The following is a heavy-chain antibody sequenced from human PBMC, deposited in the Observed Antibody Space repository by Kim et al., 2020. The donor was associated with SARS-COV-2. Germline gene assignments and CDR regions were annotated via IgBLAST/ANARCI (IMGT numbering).Heavy chain of an antibody. CDR2: ISGSGGST. Sequence: GGSLRLSCAASGFTFSSYAMSWVRQAPGKGLEWVSAISGSGGSTYYADSVKGRFTISRDNSKNTLYLQMNSLRAEDTAVYYCAKVPRITIFGVAAAVDYWGQGTLVTVSS. D-gene: IGHD3-3*01. CDR1: GFTFSSYA. CDR3: AKVPRITIFGVAAAVDY. V-gene: IGHV3-23*01. J-gene: IGHJ4*02.